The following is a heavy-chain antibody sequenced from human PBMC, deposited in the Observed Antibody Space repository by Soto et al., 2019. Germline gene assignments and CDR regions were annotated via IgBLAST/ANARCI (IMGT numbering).Heavy chain of an antibody. CDR2: VYYTGTT. D-gene: IGHD2-2*01. CDR3: ARNWNLALVPAAYFGS. J-gene: IGHJ4*02. CDR1: NFSVLTSIYY. Sequence: SETLSLTCTVSNFSVLTSIYYWAWIRQPPGKGLEWVGTVYYTGTTYYNPSLQSRVTISIDTSKNQFSLNLNSVTAADTAVYYCARNWNLALVPAAYFGSWGQGTLVTVSS. V-gene: IGHV4-39*01.